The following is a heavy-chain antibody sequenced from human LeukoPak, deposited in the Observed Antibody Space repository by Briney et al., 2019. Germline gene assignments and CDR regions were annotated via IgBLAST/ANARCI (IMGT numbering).Heavy chain of an antibody. Sequence: GGSLRLSCAVSGFAFGSEAMSWVRQSPARGLEWVASISPGGGTTYYADYVKGRFTISRDNSKNSLFVQMNSLRAEDTAVYYCAGYGVVVPAARDGLDIWGQGTTVTVSS. CDR1: GFAFGSEA. D-gene: IGHD2-2*01. V-gene: IGHV3-23*01. CDR2: ISPGGGTT. CDR3: AGYGVVVPAARDGLDI. J-gene: IGHJ3*02.